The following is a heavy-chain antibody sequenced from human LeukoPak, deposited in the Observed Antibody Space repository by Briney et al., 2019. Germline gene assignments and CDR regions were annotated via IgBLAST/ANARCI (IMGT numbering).Heavy chain of an antibody. Sequence: PSETLSLTCAVYGGSFSGYYWSWIRQPPGKGLEWIGEINHSGSTNYNPSLKSRVTILIDTSKNQFSLKLSSVTAADTAVYYCARTYQSTVPGIAGAGTFDYWGQGILVTVSS. CDR3: ARTYQSTVPGIAGAGTFDY. J-gene: IGHJ4*02. D-gene: IGHD6-13*01. CDR2: INHSGST. V-gene: IGHV4-34*01. CDR1: GGSFSGYY.